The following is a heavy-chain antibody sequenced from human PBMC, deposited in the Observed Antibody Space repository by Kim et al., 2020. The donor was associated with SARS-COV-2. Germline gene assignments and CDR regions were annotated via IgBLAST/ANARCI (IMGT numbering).Heavy chain of an antibody. D-gene: IGHD5-12*01. CDR1: GGTFSSYA. J-gene: IGHJ5*02. CDR3: ARGGKVATISENWFDP. CDR2: IIPIFGTA. V-gene: IGHV1-69*13. Sequence: SVKVSCKASGGTFSSYAISWVRQAPGQGLEWMGGIIPIFGTANYAQKFQGRVTITADESTSTAYMELSSLRSEDTAVYYCARGGKVATISENWFDPWGQGTLVTVSS.